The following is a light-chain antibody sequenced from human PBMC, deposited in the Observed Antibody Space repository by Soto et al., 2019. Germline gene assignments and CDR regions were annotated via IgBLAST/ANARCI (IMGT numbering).Light chain of an antibody. CDR2: GAS. CDR1: QSVSSSY. CDR3: QQYGSSPLYT. V-gene: IGKV3-20*01. Sequence: EIVLTQSPGTLSFSPGERATLSCRASQSVSSSYLAWYQQKPGQAPRLLIYGASSRATGIPDGFSGSGSGTDFTLTISRLEPEDFAVYYCQQYGSSPLYTFGQGTKLEIK. J-gene: IGKJ2*01.